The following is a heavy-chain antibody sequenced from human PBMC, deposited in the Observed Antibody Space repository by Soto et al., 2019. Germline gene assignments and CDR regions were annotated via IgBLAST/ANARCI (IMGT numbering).Heavy chain of an antibody. CDR1: GGSVSSDDYF. CDR3: AREGDAFGAPFDY. D-gene: IGHD3-10*01. Sequence: QVQLQESGPGLVKPSQTLSLTCTVSGGSVSSDDYFWSWIRQPPGKGLEWIGYIHHPGSTHYNPSLKSRVTISVDMSKNVFSLKLSPVPAADTAEYYGAREGDAFGAPFDYWGQGTLVTVSS. CDR2: IHHPGST. V-gene: IGHV4-30-4*01. J-gene: IGHJ4*02.